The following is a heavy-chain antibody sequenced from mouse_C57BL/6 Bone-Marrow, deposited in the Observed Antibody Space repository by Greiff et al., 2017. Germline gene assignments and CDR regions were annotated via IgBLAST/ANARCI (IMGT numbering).Heavy chain of an antibody. CDR3: ARGNFDD. V-gene: IGHV1-81*01. CDR2: IYPRSGNT. Sequence: LQESGAELARPGASVKLSCKASGYTFTSYGISWVKQRTGQGLEWIGEIYPRSGNTYYNEKFNGKATLTADKSSSTAYMELRSLTSEDSAVYFCARGNFDDWGQGTTLTVSS. CDR1: GYTFTSYG. J-gene: IGHJ2*01.